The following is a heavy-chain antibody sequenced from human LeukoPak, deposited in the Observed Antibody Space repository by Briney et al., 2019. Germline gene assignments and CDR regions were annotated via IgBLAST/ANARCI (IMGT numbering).Heavy chain of an antibody. D-gene: IGHD3/OR15-3a*01. J-gene: IGHJ4*02. CDR3: ARQTGSGLFTLP. Sequence: SETLSLTCTVSGVSISSSNSYWGWLRQPPGKGLEWIGSVYYTGNTYYNASLKSRVTIVIDTSKNQISLRLTSVTATDTAMYYCARQTGSGLFTLPGGQGTLVTVSS. CDR2: VYYTGNT. V-gene: IGHV4-39*01. CDR1: GVSISSSNSY.